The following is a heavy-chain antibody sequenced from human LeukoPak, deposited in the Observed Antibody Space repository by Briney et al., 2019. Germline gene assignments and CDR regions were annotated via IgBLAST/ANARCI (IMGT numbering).Heavy chain of an antibody. Sequence: GGSLRLSCAASGFTFSSYNMNWVRQAPGKGLEWVSYISRTSSTIYYAEFVKGRFTISRDNAKSSLFLQMNSLRAEDTAVYYCASRRLRLGELSLYFEYWGQGSLVTVSS. J-gene: IGHJ4*02. CDR2: ISRTSSTI. V-gene: IGHV3-48*04. CDR3: ASRRLRLGELSLYFEY. CDR1: GFTFSSYN. D-gene: IGHD3-16*02.